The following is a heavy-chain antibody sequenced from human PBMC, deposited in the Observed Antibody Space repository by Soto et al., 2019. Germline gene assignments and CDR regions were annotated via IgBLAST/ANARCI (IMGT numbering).Heavy chain of an antibody. CDR2: ISGSGGST. Sequence: PGGSLRLSCAASGFTFSSYAMSWVRQAPGKGLEWVSAISGSGGSTYYADSVKGRFTISRDNSKNTLYLQMNSLRAEDTAVYYCAKGEVEMAKSAGGSFDYWGQGTLVTVSS. V-gene: IGHV3-23*01. CDR3: AKGEVEMAKSAGGSFDY. CDR1: GFTFSSYA. J-gene: IGHJ4*02. D-gene: IGHD5-12*01.